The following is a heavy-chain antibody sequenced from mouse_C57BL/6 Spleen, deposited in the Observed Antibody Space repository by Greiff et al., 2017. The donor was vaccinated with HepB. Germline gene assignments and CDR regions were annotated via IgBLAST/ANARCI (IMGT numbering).Heavy chain of an antibody. Sequence: QVQLQQPGAELVMPGASVKLSCKASGYTFTSYWMHWVKQRPGQGLEWIGEIDPSDSYTNYNQKFKGKSTLTVDKSSSTAYMQLSSLTSEDSAVYYCARSSAAQATWFAYWGQGTLVTVSA. CDR2: IDPSDSYT. D-gene: IGHD3-2*02. CDR3: ARSSAAQATWFAY. CDR1: GYTFTSYW. V-gene: IGHV1-69*01. J-gene: IGHJ3*01.